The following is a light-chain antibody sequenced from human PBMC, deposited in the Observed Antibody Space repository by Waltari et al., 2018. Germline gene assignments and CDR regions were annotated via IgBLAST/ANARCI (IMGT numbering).Light chain of an antibody. CDR2: GSR. CDR1: SSNIGAGYD. J-gene: IGLJ2*01. Sequence: QSVLTQPPSVSGAPGQRVTISCTGSSSNIGAGYDVHWYQQLPGTAPKLLIYGSRNRPSGVPDRFSGSKSGTSASLALTGLQAEDEADYYCQSYDSSLSGSYVVFGGGTKLTVL. V-gene: IGLV1-40*01. CDR3: QSYDSSLSGSYVV.